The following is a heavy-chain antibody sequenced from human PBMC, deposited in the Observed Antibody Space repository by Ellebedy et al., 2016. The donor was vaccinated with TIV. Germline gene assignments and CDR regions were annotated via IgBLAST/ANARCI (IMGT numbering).Heavy chain of an antibody. D-gene: IGHD3-10*01. CDR2: IYHSGYT. J-gene: IGHJ5*02. CDR3: ARDFTTVRGVMNPFDH. CDR1: GDSFSSYF. Sequence: SETLSLTXAVSGDSFSSYFWTWIRQSPGKGLEWIGEIYHSGYTNYNPSLKSRVTMSLDKSRGQFSRKLGSATAADTAVYYCARDFTTVRGVMNPFDHWGQGILVTVSS. V-gene: IGHV4-34*01.